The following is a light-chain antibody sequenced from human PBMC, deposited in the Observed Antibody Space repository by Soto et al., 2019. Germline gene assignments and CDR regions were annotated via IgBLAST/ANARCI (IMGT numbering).Light chain of an antibody. V-gene: IGKV3-20*01. CDR3: QLYGNSPP. Sequence: EIVMTQSPATLSVSPGERATISCKTSQSSGSNFLAWYQQKPGQAPRLLIYASSNRATGIPDRFSGSASGADFTLTIDRLGPEDFAVYYCQLYGNSPPFGQGARLEIK. J-gene: IGKJ5*01. CDR2: ASS. CDR1: QSSGSNF.